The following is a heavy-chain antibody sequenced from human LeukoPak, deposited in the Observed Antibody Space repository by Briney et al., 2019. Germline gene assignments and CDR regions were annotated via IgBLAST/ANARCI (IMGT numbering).Heavy chain of an antibody. Sequence: SETLSLTCTVSGGSISSYYWSWIRQPPGKGLEWIGYIYYSGSTNYNPSLKSRVTISVDTSKNQFSLKLGSVTAADTAVYYCARENPGYCSSTSCYGTDVWGQGTTVTVSS. D-gene: IGHD2-2*01. CDR2: IYYSGST. V-gene: IGHV4-59*01. CDR1: GGSISSYY. J-gene: IGHJ6*02. CDR3: ARENPGYCSSTSCYGTDV.